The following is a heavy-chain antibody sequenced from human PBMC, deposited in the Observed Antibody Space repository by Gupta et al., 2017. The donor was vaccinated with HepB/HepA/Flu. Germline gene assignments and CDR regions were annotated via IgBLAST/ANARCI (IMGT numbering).Heavy chain of an antibody. CDR3: ATMKDYFDSSGYLTEYFQH. CDR2: IYGSGNT. CDR1: GGSLSSSSL. V-gene: IGHV4-4*02. D-gene: IGHD3-22*01. J-gene: IGHJ1*01. Sequence: QVQLQESGPGLVKPSGTLSLTSAVSGGSLSSSSLWSWVRQPPGKGLEWIGEIYGSGNTNYNPSLKSRVTISIDKSKNQFSLKLSSVTAADTAVYYCATMKDYFDSSGYLTEYFQHWGQGTLVIVSS.